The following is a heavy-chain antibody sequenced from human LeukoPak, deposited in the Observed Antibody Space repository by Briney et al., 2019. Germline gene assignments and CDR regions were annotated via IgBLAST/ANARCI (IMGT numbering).Heavy chain of an antibody. CDR2: IYSGGST. J-gene: IGHJ4*02. V-gene: IGHV3-53*01. CDR3: ARDRASIAARWFDY. D-gene: IGHD6-6*01. CDR1: GFTVSDNY. Sequence: GGSLRLSCAASGFTVSDNYMSWVRQAPGKGLEWVSIIYSGGSTYYADSVKGRFTISRDNAKNSLYLQMNSLRAEDTAVYYCARDRASIAARWFDYWGQGTLVTVSS.